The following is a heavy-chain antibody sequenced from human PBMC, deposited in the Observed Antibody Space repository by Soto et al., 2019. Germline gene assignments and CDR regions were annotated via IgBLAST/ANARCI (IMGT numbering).Heavy chain of an antibody. CDR2: ISYDASHT. D-gene: IGHD1-26*01. CDR1: GFTFNTCA. V-gene: IGHV3-30*18. J-gene: IGHJ6*02. CDR3: AKASGKCYPAHRVMKV. Sequence: QPGWSLRLSCAASGFTFNTCAMHWVRQAPGKGLEWVALISYDASHTDYADSVKGRFTISRDSSDNTLSLIMNSLRPEDTAVYYCAKASGKCYPAHRVMKVSGQG.